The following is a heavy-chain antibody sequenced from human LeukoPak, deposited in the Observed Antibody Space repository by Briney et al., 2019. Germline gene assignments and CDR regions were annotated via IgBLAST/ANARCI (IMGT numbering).Heavy chain of an antibody. CDR3: ARIRLPRYYFDY. Sequence: PSETLSLTCTVSGGSISSGGYYWSWIRQPPGKGLEWIGYIYHSGSTYYNPSLKSRVTISVDRSKNQFSLKLSSVTAADTAVYYCARIRLPRYYFDYWGQGTLVTVSS. CDR1: GGSISSGGYY. J-gene: IGHJ4*02. V-gene: IGHV4-30-2*01. CDR2: IYHSGST.